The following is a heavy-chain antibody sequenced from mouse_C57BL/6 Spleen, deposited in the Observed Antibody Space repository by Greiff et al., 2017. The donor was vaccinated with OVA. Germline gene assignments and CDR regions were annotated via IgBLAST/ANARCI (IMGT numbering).Heavy chain of an antibody. J-gene: IGHJ4*01. D-gene: IGHD1-1*01. Sequence: EVKLMESGGGLVQPGGSMKLSCVASGFTFSNYWMNWVRQSPEKGLEWVAQIRLKSDNYATHYAESVKGRFTISRDDSKSSVYLQMNNLRAEDTGIYYCTEGYYGSEAMDYWGQGTSVTVSS. V-gene: IGHV6-3*01. CDR1: GFTFSNYW. CDR3: TEGYYGSEAMDY. CDR2: IRLKSDNYAT.